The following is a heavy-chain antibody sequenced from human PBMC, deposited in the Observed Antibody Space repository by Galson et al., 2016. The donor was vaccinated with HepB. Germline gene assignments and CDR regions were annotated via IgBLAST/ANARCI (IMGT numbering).Heavy chain of an antibody. Sequence: SLRLSCAASGFRFSDCNMNWVRQAPGRGLEWVAYISASSGTIYYADYVKGRFTISRDNANNSLSLQMNSLRAEDTAFYYCARPYTYYFGSGSYFDVLPYGMDVWGQGTTVTVSS. D-gene: IGHD3-10*01. J-gene: IGHJ6*02. CDR2: ISASSGTI. V-gene: IGHV3-48*01. CDR3: ARPYTYYFGSGSYFDVLPYGMDV. CDR1: GFRFSDCN.